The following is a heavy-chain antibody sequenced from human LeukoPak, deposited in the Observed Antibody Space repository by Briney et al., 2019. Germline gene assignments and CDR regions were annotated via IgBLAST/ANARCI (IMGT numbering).Heavy chain of an antibody. Sequence: GGSLRLSCAASGFTFSSYSMNWVRQAPGKGLEWVSAISGSGGSTYYADSVKGRFTISRDNSKNTLYLQMNSLRAEDTAVYYCAKDLGYCSGGSCYPLDYWGQGTLVTVSS. CDR1: GFTFSSYS. D-gene: IGHD2-15*01. CDR3: AKDLGYCSGGSCYPLDY. V-gene: IGHV3-23*01. CDR2: ISGSGGST. J-gene: IGHJ4*02.